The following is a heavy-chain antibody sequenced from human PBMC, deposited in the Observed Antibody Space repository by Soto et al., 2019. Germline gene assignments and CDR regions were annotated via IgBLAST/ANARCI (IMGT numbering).Heavy chain of an antibody. CDR1: GCTFTSYG. CDR3: AREGIPPDAFDV. V-gene: IGHV1-18*04. CDR2: INTHNSNT. Sequence: EASVKVSCKASGCTFTSYGISWVRQAPGQGLEWMGWINTHNSNTNYAQKLQGRVTLTTDTSASTAYMELRSLESDDTAVYYCAREGIPPDAFDVWGQGTMVTVSS. D-gene: IGHD1-20*01. J-gene: IGHJ3*01.